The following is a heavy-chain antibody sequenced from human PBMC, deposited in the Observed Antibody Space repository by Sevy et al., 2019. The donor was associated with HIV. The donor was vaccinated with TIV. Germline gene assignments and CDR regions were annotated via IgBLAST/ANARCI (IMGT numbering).Heavy chain of an antibody. V-gene: IGHV1-69*13. CDR3: ARDGRDIVVVPAATDGMDV. J-gene: IGHJ6*02. D-gene: IGHD2-2*01. CDR1: GGTFSSYA. CDR2: IIPIFGTA. Sequence: SVKVSCKASGGTFSSYAISWVRQAPGQGLEWMGGIIPIFGTANYAQKFQGRVTITADESTSTAYMELSSLRSEDTAVYYSARDGRDIVVVPAATDGMDVWGQGTTVTVSS.